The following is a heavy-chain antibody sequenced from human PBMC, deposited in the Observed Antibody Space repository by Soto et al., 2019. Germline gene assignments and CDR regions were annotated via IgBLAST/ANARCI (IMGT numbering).Heavy chain of an antibody. D-gene: IGHD3-3*01. CDR2: ISAYNGNT. J-gene: IGHJ6*03. CDR3: ARDPNWSGYRPIYYYYMDV. Sequence: ASVTVSCKASGYTFTSYGISWVRQAPGQGLEWMGWISAYNGNTNYAQKLQGRVTMTTDTSTSTAYMELRSLRSDDTAVYYCARDPNWSGYRPIYYYYMDVWGKGTTVTVSS. CDR1: GYTFTSYG. V-gene: IGHV1-18*01.